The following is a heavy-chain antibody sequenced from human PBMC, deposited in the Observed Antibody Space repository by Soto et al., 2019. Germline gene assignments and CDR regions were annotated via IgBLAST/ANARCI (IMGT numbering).Heavy chain of an antibody. V-gene: IGHV1-46*01. D-gene: IGHD2-15*01. CDR2: INPSGGST. CDR3: ARFVPCSDGSCALDY. Sequence: ASVKVSCKASGYTFSTYYMHWVRQAPGQGYEWMGIINPSGGSTTYAQKFQGRVTMTRDTSTTTVYMELSSLRSEDTAVYYCARFVPCSDGSCALDYWGQGTLVTVSS. J-gene: IGHJ4*02. CDR1: GYTFSTYY.